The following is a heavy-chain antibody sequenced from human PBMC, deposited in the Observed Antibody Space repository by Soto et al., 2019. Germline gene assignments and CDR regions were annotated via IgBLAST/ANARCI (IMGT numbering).Heavy chain of an antibody. Sequence: GGSLRLSCAASGFTFSNAWMNWVRQAPGKGLEWVGRIKSKTDGGTTDYAEPVKGRFTISRDDSKNTLYLQMNSLKTEDTAVYFCTTDPQIADVDVYYYYGMDVWGQGTTVTVSS. CDR1: GFTFSNAW. J-gene: IGHJ6*02. D-gene: IGHD6-13*01. CDR2: IKSKTDGGTT. V-gene: IGHV3-15*07. CDR3: TTDPQIADVDVYYYYGMDV.